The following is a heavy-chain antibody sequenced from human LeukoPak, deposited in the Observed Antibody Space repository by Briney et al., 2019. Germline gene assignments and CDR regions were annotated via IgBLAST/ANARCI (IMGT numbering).Heavy chain of an antibody. CDR1: GFTFSTPA. CDR2: IDYDSSHI. CDR3: ARDPLRYLRVGHYDY. D-gene: IGHD3-9*01. V-gene: IGHV3-21*01. Sequence: GGSLRLSCAASGFTFSTPAVNWVRQVPGKGLEWVSSIDYDSSHIYYAASVRGRFTISRDNARNSVYLQMNSLRVEDTAVYYCARDPLRYLRVGHYDYWGQGTLVAVSS. J-gene: IGHJ4*02.